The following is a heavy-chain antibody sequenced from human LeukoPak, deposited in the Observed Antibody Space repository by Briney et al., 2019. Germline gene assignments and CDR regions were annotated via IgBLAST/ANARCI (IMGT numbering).Heavy chain of an antibody. D-gene: IGHD3-3*01. CDR3: ARLTYFLVGAYYFDS. CDR2: ISASGGST. J-gene: IGHJ4*02. V-gene: IGHV3-23*01. CDR1: GFTFSSSA. Sequence: PGGSLRLSCAASGFTFSSSAMSWVRQVPGKGLEWVSGISASGGSTYYADSVRGRFTISRDNSKNTLYVQMNSLRDEDTAVYYCARLTYFLVGAYYFDSWGQGSLVTVSS.